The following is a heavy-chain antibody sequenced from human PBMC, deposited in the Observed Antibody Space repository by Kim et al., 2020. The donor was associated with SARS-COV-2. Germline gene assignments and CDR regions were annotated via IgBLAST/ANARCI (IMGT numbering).Heavy chain of an antibody. D-gene: IGHD3-9*01. Sequence: SETLSLTCTVSGGSISNSNYYWGWIRQTPGKGLEWIGSIYYSGSTSYNPSLKMRVPMSVDTSKNQYSLKLTSVTAADTAVYYCGGRYFDWLLYHEGMDVWGQGTSVTVSS. J-gene: IGHJ6*02. CDR3: GGRYFDWLLYHEGMDV. CDR2: IYYSGST. V-gene: IGHV4-39*01. CDR1: GGSISNSNYY.